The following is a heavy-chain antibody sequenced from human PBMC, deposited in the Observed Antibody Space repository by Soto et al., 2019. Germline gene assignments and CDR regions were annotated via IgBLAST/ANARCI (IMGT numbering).Heavy chain of an antibody. CDR2: ISAYNGNT. CDR3: ARGGTGAHSTGRYDY. J-gene: IGHJ4*02. Sequence: QVQLVQSGAEVKKPGASVKVSCKASGYSFSTYGISWVRQAPGQGLEWMGWISAYNGNTNYAQKFQGRVAMTTDTSTRIAYMDLSSLRSDDTDVYYCARGGTGAHSTGRYDYWGQGTLVTVSS. V-gene: IGHV1-18*01. D-gene: IGHD6-19*01. CDR1: GYSFSTYG.